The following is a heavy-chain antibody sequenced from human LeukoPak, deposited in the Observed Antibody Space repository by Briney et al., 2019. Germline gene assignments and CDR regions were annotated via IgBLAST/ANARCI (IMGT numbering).Heavy chain of an antibody. D-gene: IGHD3-10*01. J-gene: IGHJ4*02. CDR3: ARDVFHGSGSPYFDS. CDR2: ISYDGSNK. CDR1: GFTFSSYG. V-gene: IGHV3-30*03. Sequence: RSGGSLRLSCAASGFTFSSYGMHWVRQAPGKGLEWVAVISYDGSNKYYADSVKGRFTISRDNAKNSLYLQMNSLRAEDTAVYYCARDVFHGSGSPYFDSWGQGTLVTVSS.